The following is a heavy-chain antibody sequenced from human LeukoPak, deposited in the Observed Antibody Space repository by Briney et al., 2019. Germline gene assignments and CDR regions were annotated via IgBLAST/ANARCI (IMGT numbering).Heavy chain of an antibody. V-gene: IGHV3-11*06. CDR1: GFTFSDYY. D-gene: IGHD1-26*01. Sequence: GGSLRLSCAASGFTFSDYYMSWIRQAPGKGLEWVSYISSSSSYTNYAASVKGGFTISRDNAKNSLYLQMISLRAEDTAVYYCARVEGGSHSADYWGQGTLVTVSS. CDR2: ISSSSSYT. J-gene: IGHJ4*02. CDR3: ARVEGGSHSADY.